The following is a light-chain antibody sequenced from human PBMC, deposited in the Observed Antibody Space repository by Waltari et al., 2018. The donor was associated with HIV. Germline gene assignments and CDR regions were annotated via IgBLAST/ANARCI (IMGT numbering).Light chain of an antibody. J-gene: IGKJ1*01. Sequence: EIVMTPSPATLSVSPGERATLSCRASQSVSSNLAWYQQKPGQAPRLLIYGAYTRATGIPARFGGSGSGTEFTLTISSLQSEDFAVYYCQQYNNWPPWTFGQGTKVEIK. CDR3: QQYNNWPPWT. CDR1: QSVSSN. CDR2: GAY. V-gene: IGKV3-15*01.